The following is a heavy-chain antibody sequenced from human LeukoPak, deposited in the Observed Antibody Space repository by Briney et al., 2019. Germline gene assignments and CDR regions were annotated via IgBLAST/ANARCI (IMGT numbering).Heavy chain of an antibody. Sequence: ASVTVSFTASGSTFTVYNIHWARHAPGQGLEWMGWMNPNTADTNYAQRFQGRVTMTRDMSISTAYMELSSLRSDDTAIFYCSRSSGDSSLDYWGQGTLVTVSS. CDR1: GSTFTVYN. J-gene: IGHJ4*02. V-gene: IGHV1-2*02. CDR3: SRSSGDSSLDY. D-gene: IGHD2-15*01. CDR2: MNPNTADT.